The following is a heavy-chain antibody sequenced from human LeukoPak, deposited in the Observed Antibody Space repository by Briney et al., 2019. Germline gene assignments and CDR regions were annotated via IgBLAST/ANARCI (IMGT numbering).Heavy chain of an antibody. V-gene: IGHV4-4*07. Sequence: SETLSLTCTVSGGSISSYYWSWIRQPAGKGLEWIGRIYTSGSTNYNPSLRSRVTMSVDTSKNQFSLKLSSVTAADTAVYYCARDGLRLGELSLWGQGTLVTVSS. D-gene: IGHD3-16*02. CDR1: GGSISSYY. CDR3: ARDGLRLGELSL. J-gene: IGHJ4*02. CDR2: IYTSGST.